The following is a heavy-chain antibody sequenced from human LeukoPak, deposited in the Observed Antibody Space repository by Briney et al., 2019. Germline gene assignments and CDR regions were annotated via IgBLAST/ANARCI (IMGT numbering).Heavy chain of an antibody. CDR1: GFTFRDYW. D-gene: IGHD1-1*01. CDR2: VNPDGSEN. Sequence: HPGGSLRLSCAVSGFTFRDYWMTWVRQAPGKGLEWVANVNPDGSENYYVDSVKGRFTISRDNAKNSLFLQMNSLRPEDTAVYYCARAYWSRFDYWGQGTLVTVSS. CDR3: ARAYWSRFDY. V-gene: IGHV3-7*01. J-gene: IGHJ4*02.